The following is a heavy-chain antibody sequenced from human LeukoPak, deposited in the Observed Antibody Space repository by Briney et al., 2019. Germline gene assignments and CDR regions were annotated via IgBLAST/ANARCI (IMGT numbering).Heavy chain of an antibody. Sequence: SETLSLTCTVSGGSISSYYWSWIRQPPGKGLEWIGEINHSGSTNYNPSLKSRVTISVDTSKNQFSLKLSSVTAADTAVYYCASSVDTVTRGGLDYWGQGTLVTVSS. D-gene: IGHD4-17*01. CDR3: ASSVDTVTRGGLDY. CDR2: INHSGST. CDR1: GGSISSYY. J-gene: IGHJ4*02. V-gene: IGHV4-34*01.